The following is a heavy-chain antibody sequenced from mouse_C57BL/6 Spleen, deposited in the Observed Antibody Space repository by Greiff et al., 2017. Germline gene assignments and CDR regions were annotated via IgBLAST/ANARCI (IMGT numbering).Heavy chain of an antibody. CDR1: GFTFSDYG. J-gene: IGHJ3*01. CDR2: ISSGSSTI. Sequence: EVKVEESGGGLVKPGGSLKLSCAASGFTFSDYGMHWVRQAPEKGLEWVAYISSGSSTIYYADTVKGRFTISRDNAKNTRFLQMTSLRSEDTARYCCAWSPWFAYWGQGTLVTVSA. CDR3: AWSPWFAY. V-gene: IGHV5-17*01.